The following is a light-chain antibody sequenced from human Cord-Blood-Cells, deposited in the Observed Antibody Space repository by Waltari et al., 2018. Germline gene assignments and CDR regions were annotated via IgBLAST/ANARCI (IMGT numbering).Light chain of an antibody. CDR1: SSDVGGYNY. V-gene: IGLV2-14*01. CDR2: DVS. Sequence: QSALTQSASVSGSPGQSITISCTGTSSDVGGYNYVSWYQQHPGKAPKLMIYDVSNRPSGFSNRFAGSKSGNTASLTISGLQAEDEADYYCSSYTSSSTYVFGTGTKVTVL. J-gene: IGLJ1*01. CDR3: SSYTSSSTYV.